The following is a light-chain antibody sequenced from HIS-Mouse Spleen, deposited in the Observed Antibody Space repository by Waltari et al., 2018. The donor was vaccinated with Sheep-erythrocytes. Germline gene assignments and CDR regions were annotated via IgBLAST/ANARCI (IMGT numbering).Light chain of an antibody. CDR3: SSYAGSNNWV. CDR1: SSDVGGYNY. CDR2: EVS. Sequence: QSALTQPPSASGSPGPSVTISCTGTSSDVGGYNYVSWYQKHPGKAPQLMNYEVSKRPSGVPDRFSGSKSGNTASLTVSGLQAEDEADYYCSSYAGSNNWVFGGGTKLTVL. J-gene: IGLJ3*02. V-gene: IGLV2-8*01.